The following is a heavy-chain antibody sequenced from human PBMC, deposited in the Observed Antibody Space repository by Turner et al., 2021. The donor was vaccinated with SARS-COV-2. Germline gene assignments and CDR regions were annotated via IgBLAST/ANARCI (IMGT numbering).Heavy chain of an antibody. J-gene: IGHJ4*02. D-gene: IGHD2-8*01. V-gene: IGHV3-30-3*01. CDR2: ISNHGTSQ. Sequence: QVQLVECGGGGVQQGRSLRLSCTAAVFTFTTYAMHWVRQAPGKGLEWVAIISNHGTSQFYADSVKGRFSISRDNSKTTVFLQMNSLRAEDTAVYYCARVDSPTKGFYFDYWGQGTLVTVSS. CDR3: ARVDSPTKGFYFDY. CDR1: VFTFTTYA.